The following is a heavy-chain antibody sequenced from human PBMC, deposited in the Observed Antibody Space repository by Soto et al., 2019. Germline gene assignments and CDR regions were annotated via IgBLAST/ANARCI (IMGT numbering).Heavy chain of an antibody. J-gene: IGHJ5*02. CDR2: IKSKSDGGTT. CDR1: VFTFSDAW. D-gene: IGHD2-15*01. CDR3: TTDLWRIAVVVGSTGYFNP. V-gene: IGHV3-15*01. Sequence: WWSLRLSCSASVFTFSDAWMSWCRQAPGKGLDWVGRIKSKSDGGTTEYAAPVRGRFTISRDDSKNTLYLQMNSLKTEDTAVYYCTTDLWRIAVVVGSTGYFNPWGQGTPVTVSS.